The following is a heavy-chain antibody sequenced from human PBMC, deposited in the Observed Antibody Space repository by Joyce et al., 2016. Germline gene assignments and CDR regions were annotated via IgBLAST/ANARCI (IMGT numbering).Heavy chain of an antibody. Sequence: QVQLQEWGAGLLKPSETLSLTCAVYGGSLCGYYWSWIRQAPGMGLEWIGEVNDRGSTNYKPSLKSRATTSMDTSKNQFSLRLTTVTAADTAVYFCARARRGIILARGEMGEYLQHWGRGTVVIVSS. D-gene: IGHD3-10*01. J-gene: IGHJ1*01. CDR2: VNDRGST. V-gene: IGHV4-34*01. CDR1: GGSLCGYY. CDR3: ARARRGIILARGEMGEYLQH.